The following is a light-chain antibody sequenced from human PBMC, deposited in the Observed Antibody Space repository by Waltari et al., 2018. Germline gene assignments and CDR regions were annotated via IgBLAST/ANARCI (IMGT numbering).Light chain of an antibody. CDR3: QQYNQWPLT. V-gene: IGKV3-15*01. CDR1: LSIDDS. CDR2: GAS. Sequence: EIVMTQSPATLSVSRGGSATLSSRASLSIDDSLAWYQQKPGHPPRLLLHGASTRDTGIPVRFSGSGSGTDFTLTITGLQSEDFAVYFCQQYNQWPLTFGRGTKVEIK. J-gene: IGKJ4*01.